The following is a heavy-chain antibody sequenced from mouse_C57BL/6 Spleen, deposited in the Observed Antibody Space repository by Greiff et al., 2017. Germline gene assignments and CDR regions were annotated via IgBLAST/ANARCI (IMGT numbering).Heavy chain of an antibody. D-gene: IGHD2-5*01. CDR2: ISSGSSTI. V-gene: IGHV5-17*01. CDR3: ARGGLYSNYEGYAMDY. J-gene: IGHJ4*01. Sequence: DVMLVESGGGLVKPGGSLKLSCAASGFTFSDYGMHWVRHAPEKGLEWVAYISSGSSTIYYADTVKGRFTISRDNANNTLFLQMTSLRSEDTAMYYCARGGLYSNYEGYAMDYWGQGTSVTVSS. CDR1: GFTFSDYG.